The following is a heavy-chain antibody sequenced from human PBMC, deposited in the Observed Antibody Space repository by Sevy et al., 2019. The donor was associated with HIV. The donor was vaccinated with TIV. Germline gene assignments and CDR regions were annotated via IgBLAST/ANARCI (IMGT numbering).Heavy chain of an antibody. CDR2: INQDGSEK. CDR3: ARGGCSSTRCYQVGDWFDS. D-gene: IGHD2-2*01. V-gene: IGHV3-7*01. J-gene: IGHJ5*01. CDR1: GFIFSSYW. Sequence: PGGSLRVSCAASGFIFSSYWMSWVRQAPGKGLEWVANINQDGSEKHYADSVKGRFSISRDNAKNSLYVQMKSLRADDTAVYYCARGGCSSTRCYQVGDWFDSWGQGALVTVSS.